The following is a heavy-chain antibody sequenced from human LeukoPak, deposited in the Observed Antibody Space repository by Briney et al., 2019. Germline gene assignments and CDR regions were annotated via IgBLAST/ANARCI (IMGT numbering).Heavy chain of an antibody. CDR3: ARDRTGDLVFDY. CDR2: IYYSGST. D-gene: IGHD7-27*01. CDR1: GGSISSGSYY. Sequence: SETLSLTCTVSGGSISSGSYYWGWIRQPPGKGLEWIGSIYYSGSTYYNPSLKSRVTISVDTSKNQFSLKLSSVTAADTAVYYCARDRTGDLVFDYWGQGTLVTVSS. J-gene: IGHJ4*02. V-gene: IGHV4-39*02.